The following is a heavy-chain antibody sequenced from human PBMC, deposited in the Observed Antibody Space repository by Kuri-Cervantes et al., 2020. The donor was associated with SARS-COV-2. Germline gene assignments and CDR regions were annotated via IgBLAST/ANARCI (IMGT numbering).Heavy chain of an antibody. J-gene: IGHJ3*02. Sequence: SQTLSLTCAISGGSVSSDSAAWNWIRQSPSRGLEWLGRTYYRSKWYNDYATSVKTRISITPDTSKNQFSVQLNSVTPEDTAVYYCARAGWSNFAIKAFDIWGQGTKVTVSS. CDR3: ARAGWSNFAIKAFDI. CDR1: GGSVSSDSAA. V-gene: IGHV6-1*01. D-gene: IGHD3-3*02. CDR2: TYYRSKWYN.